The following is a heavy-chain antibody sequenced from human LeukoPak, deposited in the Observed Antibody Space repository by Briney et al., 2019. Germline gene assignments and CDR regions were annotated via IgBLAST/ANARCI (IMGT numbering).Heavy chain of an antibody. V-gene: IGHV3-30*02. J-gene: IGHJ4*02. CDR2: IRADGSNK. CDR3: AKDGVVGATNGIYFDY. CDR1: GFTFSNYA. Sequence: GGSLRLSCAASGFTFSNYAMHWVRQAPGKGLEWVAFIRADGSNKYYADSVKGRFTISRDNSKNTLYLQMNSLRAEDTAVYYCAKDGVVGATNGIYFDYWGQGTLVTVSS. D-gene: IGHD1-26*01.